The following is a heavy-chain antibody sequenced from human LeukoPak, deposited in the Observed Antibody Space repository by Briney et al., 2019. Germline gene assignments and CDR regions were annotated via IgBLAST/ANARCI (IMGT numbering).Heavy chain of an antibody. CDR2: INSDGSST. CDR1: GFTFSSYW. Sequence: EGSLRLSCAASGFTFSSYWMHWVRQAPGKGLVWVSRINSDGSSTSYADSVKGRFTISRDNAKNTLYLQMNSLRAEDTAVYYCARDLRYCSSTSCLPDDAFDIWGQGTMVTVSS. J-gene: IGHJ3*02. D-gene: IGHD2-2*01. V-gene: IGHV3-74*01. CDR3: ARDLRYCSSTSCLPDDAFDI.